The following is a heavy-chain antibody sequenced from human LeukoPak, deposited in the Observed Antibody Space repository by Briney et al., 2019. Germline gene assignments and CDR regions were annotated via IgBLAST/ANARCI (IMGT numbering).Heavy chain of an antibody. CDR3: AREPTAMGNDY. CDR2: INHSGST. D-gene: IGHD2-21*02. J-gene: IGHJ4*02. Sequence: SETLSLTCAVYGGSFSGYYWSWIRQPPGKGLEWIGEINHSGSTNYNPSLKSRVTISVDTSKNQFSLKLSSVTAADTAVYYCAREPTAMGNDYWGQGTLVTVSS. CDR1: GGSFSGYY. V-gene: IGHV4-34*01.